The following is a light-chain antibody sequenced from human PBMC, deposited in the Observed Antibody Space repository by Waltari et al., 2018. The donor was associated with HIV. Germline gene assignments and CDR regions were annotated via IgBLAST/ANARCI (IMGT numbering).Light chain of an antibody. V-gene: IGLV6-57*01. J-gene: IGLJ3*02. CDR3: QSYDSSNHWV. CDR2: EDD. Sequence: NFMLTQPHSVSESPGKTVTISCTRSSGSIASNYVQWYQQRPGSSPTTVLYEDDQRPFGVPARFSGSIDSSSNAASLTISGLKTEDEADYYCQSYDSSNHWVFGGGTKLTVL. CDR1: SGSIASNY.